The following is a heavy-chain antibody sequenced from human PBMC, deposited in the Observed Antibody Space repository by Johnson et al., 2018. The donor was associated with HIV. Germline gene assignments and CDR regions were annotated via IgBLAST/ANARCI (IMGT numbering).Heavy chain of an antibody. V-gene: IGHV3-20*04. CDR1: GFIFHNYG. J-gene: IGHJ3*02. D-gene: IGHD5-24*01. CDR2: INWNGGST. Sequence: VQLVESGGGLVQPGGSLRLSCSTSGFIFHNYGMSWVRQAPGKGLEWVSGINWNGGSTGYADSVKGRFTISRDNSRNTLYLQMNSLRAEDTAVYYCARVGRGEMATAPLDAFDIWGQGTMVTVSS. CDR3: ARVGRGEMATAPLDAFDI.